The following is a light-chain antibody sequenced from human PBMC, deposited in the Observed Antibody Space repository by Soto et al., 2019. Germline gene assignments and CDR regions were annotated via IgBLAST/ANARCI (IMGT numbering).Light chain of an antibody. CDR2: GAS. V-gene: IGKV3-20*01. CDR3: QQYGSSPQT. J-gene: IGKJ1*01. CDR1: QSVSSSY. Sequence: VVTHSPGTLSLSPGERATLSCRASQSVSSSYLAWYQQKPGQAPRLLIYGASSRATGIPDRFSGSGSGTDFTLTISRLEPEDFAVYYCQQYGSSPQTFGQGTKVDIK.